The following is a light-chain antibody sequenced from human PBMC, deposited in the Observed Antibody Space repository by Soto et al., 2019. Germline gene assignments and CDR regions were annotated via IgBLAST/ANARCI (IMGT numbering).Light chain of an antibody. V-gene: IGKV3-20*01. Sequence: EIVLTQSPGTLSLSPGERATLSCRASQSVSSSYLAWYQQKPGQAPRLLIYGASCRATGIPDRFSGSGSGTDFTLTISRLEPEDFAVYSCQQYGSSPLTFGGGTKVEIK. CDR3: QQYGSSPLT. CDR2: GAS. CDR1: QSVSSSY. J-gene: IGKJ4*01.